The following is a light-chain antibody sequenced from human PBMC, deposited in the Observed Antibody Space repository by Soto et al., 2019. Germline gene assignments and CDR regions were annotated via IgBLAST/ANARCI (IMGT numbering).Light chain of an antibody. CDR1: QSVSSSF. Sequence: EIVLTQSPGTLSLSPGERATLSCRASQSVSSSFLAWYQQKPGQAPRLLIYGASSRATGIPDRFSGSGSGIDFTRTISRLEPEDFAVYYCQQYGSSPPWTFGQGTKVEI. J-gene: IGKJ1*01. V-gene: IGKV3-20*01. CDR2: GAS. CDR3: QQYGSSPPWT.